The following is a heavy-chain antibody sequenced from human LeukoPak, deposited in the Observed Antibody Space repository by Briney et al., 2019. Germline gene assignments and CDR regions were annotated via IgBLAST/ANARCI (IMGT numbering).Heavy chain of an antibody. CDR2: IYYSGST. J-gene: IGHJ5*02. CDR1: GGSISGYY. V-gene: IGHV4-59*01. D-gene: IGHD2-15*01. Sequence: SETLSLTCTVSGGSISGYYWSWIRQSPGKGLEWIGHIYYSGSTNYNPSLKSRVTTSVDTSKNHFSLKVSSVTAADTAVYYCARAVVVAATVKWFDPWGQGTLVTVSS. CDR3: ARAVVVAATVKWFDP.